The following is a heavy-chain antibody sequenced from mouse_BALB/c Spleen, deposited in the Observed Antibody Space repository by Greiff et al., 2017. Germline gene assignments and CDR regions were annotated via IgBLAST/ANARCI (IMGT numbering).Heavy chain of an antibody. Sequence: DVKLVESGGGLVKPGGSLKLSCAASGFTFSDYYMYWVRQTPEKRLEWVATISDGGSYTYYPDSVKGRFTISRDNAKNNLYLQMSSLKSEDTAMYYCARGDYYGRGNAMDYWGQGTSVTVSS. V-gene: IGHV5-4*02. D-gene: IGHD1-2*01. CDR3: ARGDYYGRGNAMDY. CDR1: GFTFSDYY. CDR2: ISDGGSYT. J-gene: IGHJ4*01.